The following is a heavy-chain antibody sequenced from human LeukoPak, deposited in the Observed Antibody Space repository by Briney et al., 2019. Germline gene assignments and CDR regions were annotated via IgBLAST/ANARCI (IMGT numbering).Heavy chain of an antibody. CDR2: ISYDGSNK. Sequence: GRSLRLSCAASGFTFSSYAMHWVRQAPGKGLKWVAVISYDGSNKYYADSVKGRFTISRDNSKNTLYLQMNSLRAEDTAVYYCARDLVSAGFLEWSYYYYGMDVWGQGTTVTVSS. CDR1: GFTFSSYA. J-gene: IGHJ6*02. CDR3: ARDLVSAGFLEWSYYYYGMDV. D-gene: IGHD3-3*01. V-gene: IGHV3-30-3*01.